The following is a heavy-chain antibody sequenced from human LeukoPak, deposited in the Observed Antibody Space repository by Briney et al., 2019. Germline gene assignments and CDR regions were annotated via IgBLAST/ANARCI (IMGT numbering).Heavy chain of an antibody. Sequence: PGGSLRLSCAASGLTFSSYGMHWVRQAPGKGLEWVAFIRYDGSNKYYADSVKGRFTISRDNAKNSLYLQLDNLSAEDTAFYYCASLYDSTGFCFDYWGQGALVTVS. CDR1: GLTFSSYG. CDR3: ASLYDSTGFCFDY. V-gene: IGHV3-30*02. D-gene: IGHD3-22*01. J-gene: IGHJ4*02. CDR2: IRYDGSNK.